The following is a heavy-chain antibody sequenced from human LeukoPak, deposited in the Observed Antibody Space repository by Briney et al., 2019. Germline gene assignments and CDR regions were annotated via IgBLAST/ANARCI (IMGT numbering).Heavy chain of an antibody. D-gene: IGHD3-10*01. Sequence: PSETLSLTCTVSGGSISSYCWSWIRQPPGKGLEWIGYIYYSGSTNYNPSLKSRVTISVDTSKNQFSLKLSSVTAADTAVYYCARGELLWFGELSGYGMDVWGQGTTVTVSS. CDR1: GGSISSYC. CDR3: ARGELLWFGELSGYGMDV. V-gene: IGHV4-59*01. CDR2: IYYSGST. J-gene: IGHJ6*02.